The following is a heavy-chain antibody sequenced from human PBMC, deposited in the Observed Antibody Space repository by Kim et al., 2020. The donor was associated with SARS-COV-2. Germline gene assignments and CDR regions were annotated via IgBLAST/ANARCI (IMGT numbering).Heavy chain of an antibody. CDR2: KE. Sequence: KENYAASVKGRFTISKDTSKSTLYLEMTSLRVEDPAMYYCARDLSDGSLDFRGQGTLVTVSS. V-gene: IGHV3-33*01. J-gene: IGHJ4*02. D-gene: IGHD6-13*01. CDR3: ARDLSDGSLDF.